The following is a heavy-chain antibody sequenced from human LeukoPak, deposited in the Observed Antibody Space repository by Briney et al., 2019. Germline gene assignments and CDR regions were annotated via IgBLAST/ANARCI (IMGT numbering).Heavy chain of an antibody. Sequence: PGGSLRLSCAASGFTFSNYAMHWVRQAPGKGLEWVAVVWYDGSNKYYADSVKGRFTISRDNSKNTLYLQMNSLRAEDTAVYYCARGTYFDYWGQGTLVIVSS. CDR3: ARGTYFDY. J-gene: IGHJ4*02. CDR1: GFTFSNYA. CDR2: VWYDGSNK. V-gene: IGHV3-33*08.